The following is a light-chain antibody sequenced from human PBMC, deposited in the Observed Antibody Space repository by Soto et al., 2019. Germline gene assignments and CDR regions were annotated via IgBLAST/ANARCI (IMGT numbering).Light chain of an antibody. CDR2: LEGSGSY. CDR1: SGHSSYI. CDR3: PTWDNNTRL. V-gene: IGLV4-60*02. Sequence: QLVLTQSSSASASLGSSVKLTCTLSSGHSSYIIAWHQQQPGKAPRYLMKLEGSGSYNKGSGVPDRFSGSSSGADRYLTISNLQFEDEADYSCPTWDNNTRLFRPGTKL. J-gene: IGLJ2*01.